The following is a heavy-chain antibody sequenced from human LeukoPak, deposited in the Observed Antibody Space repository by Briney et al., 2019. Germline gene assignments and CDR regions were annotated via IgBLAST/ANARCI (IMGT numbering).Heavy chain of an antibody. CDR2: IYYSGST. CDR3: ASLVGTLTTWFDP. V-gene: IGHV4-39*01. CDR1: GGSISSSSYY. J-gene: IGHJ5*02. Sequence: SETLSLTCTVSGGSISSSSYYWGWIRQPPGKGLEWIGSIYYSGSTYYNPSLKSRVTISVDTSKNQFSLKLSSVTAADTAVNYCASLVGTLTTWFDPGGQGPLATV. D-gene: IGHD1-26*01.